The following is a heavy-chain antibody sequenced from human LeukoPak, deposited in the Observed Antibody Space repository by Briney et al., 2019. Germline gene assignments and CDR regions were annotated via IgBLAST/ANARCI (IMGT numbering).Heavy chain of an antibody. Sequence: ASVKVSCKASGYTFTSYAMHWVRQAPGQRLEWMGWINAGNGNTKYSQKFQGRVTITRDTSASTAYMELSSLRSEDTAVYYCARTENVPYHVAENEDAFDIWGQGTMVTVSS. J-gene: IGHJ3*02. CDR2: INAGNGNT. CDR3: ARTENVPYHVAENEDAFDI. D-gene: IGHD6-19*01. CDR1: GYTFTSYA. V-gene: IGHV1-3*01.